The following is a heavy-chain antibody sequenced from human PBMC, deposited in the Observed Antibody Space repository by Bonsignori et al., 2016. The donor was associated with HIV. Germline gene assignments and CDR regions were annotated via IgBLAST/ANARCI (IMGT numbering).Heavy chain of an antibody. Sequence: GSLRLSCTVSGGSISSYYWSWIRQPPGKGLEWIGYIYYSGSTNYNPSLKSRVTISVDTSKNQFSLKLSSVTAADTAVYYCASHNWGWDDYWGQGTLVTVSS. CDR1: GGSISSYY. CDR2: IYYSGST. D-gene: IGHD7-27*01. CDR3: ASHNWGWDDY. V-gene: IGHV4-59*01. J-gene: IGHJ4*02.